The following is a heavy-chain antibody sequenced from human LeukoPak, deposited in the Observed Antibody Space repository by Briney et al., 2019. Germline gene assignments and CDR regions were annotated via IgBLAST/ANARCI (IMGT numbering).Heavy chain of an antibody. Sequence: GRSLRLSCAASGFTSSSYGMHWVRQAPGKGLEWVAVISYDGSNKYYADSVKGRFTISRDNSKNTLYLQMNSLRAEDTAVYYCAKDRDWYYFDYWGQGTLVTVSS. D-gene: IGHD5-24*01. V-gene: IGHV3-30*18. CDR1: GFTSSSYG. CDR3: AKDRDWYYFDY. CDR2: ISYDGSNK. J-gene: IGHJ4*02.